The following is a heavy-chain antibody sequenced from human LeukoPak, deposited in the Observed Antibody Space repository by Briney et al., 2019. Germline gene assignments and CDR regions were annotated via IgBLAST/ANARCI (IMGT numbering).Heavy chain of an antibody. Sequence: ASVKVSCKASGYTFTGYYMHWVRQAPGQGLEWMGWINPNSGGTNYAQKLQGRVTMTTDTSTSTAHMDLRSLRFDDTAVYYCARDQGGSYGIALGYWGQGTLVTVSS. CDR2: INPNSGGT. J-gene: IGHJ4*02. CDR1: GYTFTGYY. V-gene: IGHV1-2*02. D-gene: IGHD1-26*01. CDR3: ARDQGGSYGIALGY.